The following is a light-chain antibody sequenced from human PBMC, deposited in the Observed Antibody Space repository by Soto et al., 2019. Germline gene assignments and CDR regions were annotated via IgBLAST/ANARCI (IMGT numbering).Light chain of an antibody. CDR3: QSADSSGTYPVV. CDR1: ALPKQY. J-gene: IGLJ2*01. CDR2: KDS. V-gene: IGLV3-25*03. Sequence: SYELKQPPSVSESPGQTARITCSGDALPKQYAYWYQQKPGQAPVLVIYKDSERPSGIPERFSGSSSGTTVTLTISGVQAEDEADYYCQSADSSGTYPVVFGGGTKVTVL.